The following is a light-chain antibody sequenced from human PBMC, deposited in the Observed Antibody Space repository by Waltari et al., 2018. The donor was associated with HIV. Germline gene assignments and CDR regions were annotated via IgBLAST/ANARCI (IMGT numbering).Light chain of an antibody. CDR3: QQYNHWPLV. CDR2: GPS. V-gene: IGKV3-15*01. CDR1: QSVSRN. J-gene: IGKJ1*01. Sequence: EIVMTQSPSILSVSPGERATLSCRASQSVSRNLPWYQQRPGQAPRPPIYGPSVRATDIPARFSGSGSGTEFTLTISSLQSEDFAFYSCQQYNHWPLVFGQGTRVEV.